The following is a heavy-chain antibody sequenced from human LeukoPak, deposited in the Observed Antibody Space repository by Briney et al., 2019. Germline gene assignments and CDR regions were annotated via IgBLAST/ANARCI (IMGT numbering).Heavy chain of an antibody. Sequence: ASVKVSCKASGYTFTSYYMNWVRQVPGQGLEWMGIMNPTGGTTTYAQKFQGRVTMTRDMSTSTVYMELSSLRSEDTAVCYCAKYDSGSPFDYWGQGTLVTVSS. V-gene: IGHV1-46*01. D-gene: IGHD3-10*01. J-gene: IGHJ4*02. CDR2: MNPTGGTT. CDR1: GYTFTSYY. CDR3: AKYDSGSPFDY.